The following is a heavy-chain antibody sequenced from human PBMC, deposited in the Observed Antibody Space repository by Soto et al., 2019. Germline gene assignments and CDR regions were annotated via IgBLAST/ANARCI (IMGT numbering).Heavy chain of an antibody. Sequence: KPSETLSLTCTVSGGSISSYYWSWIRQPPGKGLEWIGYIYNSGSTHYNPSLKSRVTISLDTSKNQFSLNLRSVTAADTAVYYCASRGYHYGSGSYPLDDWGQGTLVTSPQ. CDR1: GGSISSYY. J-gene: IGHJ4*02. CDR2: IYNSGST. CDR3: ASRGYHYGSGSYPLDD. V-gene: IGHV4-59*08. D-gene: IGHD3-10*01.